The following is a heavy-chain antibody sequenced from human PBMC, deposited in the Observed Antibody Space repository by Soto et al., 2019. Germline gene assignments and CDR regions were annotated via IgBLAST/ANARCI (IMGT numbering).Heavy chain of an antibody. V-gene: IGHV4-39*01. CDR2: IYYSGST. Sequence: PSETLSLTCTVSGGSISSSSYYWGWIRQPPGKGLEWIGSIYYSGSTYYNPSLKSRVTIAVDTSKNQFSLKLSSVTTADTAVYYCASVLRGSGRTDYYYYGMDVWGQGTTVTAP. J-gene: IGHJ6*02. CDR3: ASVLRGSGRTDYYYYGMDV. CDR1: GGSISSSSYY. D-gene: IGHD3-10*01.